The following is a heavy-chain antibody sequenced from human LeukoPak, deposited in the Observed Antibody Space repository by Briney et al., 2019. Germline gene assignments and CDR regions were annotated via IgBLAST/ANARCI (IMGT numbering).Heavy chain of an antibody. Sequence: ASVKVSCKASGYTFINYGINWVRQAPGQGLEWMGWISSYNGNTNYAQKLQGRVTMTTDTSTSTAYMELRSLGSDDTAVYYCARDNDSRDPPHFDYWGQGTLVTVSS. V-gene: IGHV1-18*01. CDR2: ISSYNGNT. CDR1: GYTFINYG. D-gene: IGHD3-16*01. CDR3: ARDNDSRDPPHFDY. J-gene: IGHJ4*02.